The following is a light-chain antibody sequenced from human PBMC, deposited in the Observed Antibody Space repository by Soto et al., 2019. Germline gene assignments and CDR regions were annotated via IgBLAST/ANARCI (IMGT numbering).Light chain of an antibody. J-gene: IGKJ2*02. V-gene: IGKV3-20*01. Sequence: EIVLTQSPGTLSLSPGDRATLSCRASQSVRSNFLAWYQQKPGQAPKLLISGASSRATGIPDRFSGSGSGTDFTLIISRLAPEDFALYSCQQYGTSPGTFGQGTKLEIK. CDR2: GAS. CDR3: QQYGTSPGT. CDR1: QSVRSNF.